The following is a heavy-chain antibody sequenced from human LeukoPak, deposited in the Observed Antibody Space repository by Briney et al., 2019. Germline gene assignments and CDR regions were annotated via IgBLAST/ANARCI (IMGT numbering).Heavy chain of an antibody. CDR1: GFTFSSYW. CDR2: IKQDGSEK. D-gene: IGHD4-17*01. V-gene: IGHV3-7*01. CDR3: ARDAWDYGDPEYFDY. Sequence: GGSLRLSCAASGFTFSSYWMSWVRQAPGKGLEWVANIKQDGSEKYYVDSVKGRFTISRDNAKNSLYLQMNSLRAEGTAVYYCARDAWDYGDPEYFDYWGQGTLVTVSS. J-gene: IGHJ4*02.